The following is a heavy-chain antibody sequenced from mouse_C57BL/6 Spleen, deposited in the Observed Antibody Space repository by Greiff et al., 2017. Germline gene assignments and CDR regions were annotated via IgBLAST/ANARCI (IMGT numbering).Heavy chain of an antibody. CDR1: GYTFTSYW. J-gene: IGHJ2*01. D-gene: IGHD1-1*01. CDR3: ARGITTVDYLDY. CDR2: IDPSDSYT. Sequence: QVQLQQPGAELVRPGTSVKLSCKASGYTFTSYWMHWVKQRPGQGLEWIGVIDPSDSYTNYNQKFKGKATLTVDTSSSTAYMQLSSLTSEDSAVYYCARGITTVDYLDYWGQGTTLTVSS. V-gene: IGHV1-59*01.